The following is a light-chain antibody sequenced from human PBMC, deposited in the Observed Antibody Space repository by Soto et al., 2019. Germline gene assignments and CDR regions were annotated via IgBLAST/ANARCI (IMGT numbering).Light chain of an antibody. CDR2: GSS. V-gene: IGKV3-15*01. CDR1: QSVGSN. Sequence: EILLTQSPATLPVSHXERATLSCRASQSVGSNLAWFQQKPGQAPRLLIYGSSTRATGVPARFSGSGSGADFTLTISNLQSEDFAVYYCQQYTNWPPITFGQGTRLEI. J-gene: IGKJ5*01. CDR3: QQYTNWPPIT.